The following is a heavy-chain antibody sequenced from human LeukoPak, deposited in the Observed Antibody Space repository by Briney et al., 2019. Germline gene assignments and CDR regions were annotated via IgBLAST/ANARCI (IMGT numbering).Heavy chain of an antibody. Sequence: SETLSLTCGVSGGSVSSTNWWTWIRQPPEKGLEWIGEVHLDGRTNFNPSLKSRLTMSVDLSENHVSLKLTSVTAADMAVYYCAREGGFYRPLDYSGQGTLVTVSS. CDR2: VHLDGRT. J-gene: IGHJ4*02. CDR3: AREGGFYRPLDY. CDR1: GGSVSSTNW. V-gene: IGHV4-4*02. D-gene: IGHD6-25*01.